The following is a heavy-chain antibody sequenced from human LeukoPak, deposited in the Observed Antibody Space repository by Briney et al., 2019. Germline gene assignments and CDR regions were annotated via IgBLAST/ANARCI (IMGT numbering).Heavy chain of an antibody. D-gene: IGHD3-22*01. CDR1: GGSISSGGYY. CDR3: ARAPSYYDSSGYPLDY. Sequence: SQTLSLTCTVSGGSISSGGYYWSWIRQHQGKGREWIVYIYYSGSTYYNPSLKSRVTISVDTSKNHFSLKLSSVTAADTAVYYCARAPSYYDSSGYPLDYWGQGTLVTVSS. CDR2: IYYSGST. V-gene: IGHV4-31*03. J-gene: IGHJ4*02.